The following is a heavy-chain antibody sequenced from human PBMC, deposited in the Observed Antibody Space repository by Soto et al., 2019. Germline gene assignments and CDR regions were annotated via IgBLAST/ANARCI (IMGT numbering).Heavy chain of an antibody. CDR1: GGSISSGDYY. CDR3: ARVTHYYDSSGYGY. Sequence: QVQLQESGPGLVKPSQTLSLTCTVSGGSISSGDYYWSWIRQPPGKGLEWIGYIYYSGSTYYNPSLKSRVTILVATSKNHFSLKLSSVTAADTAVYYCARVTHYYDSSGYGYWGQGTLVTVSS. D-gene: IGHD3-22*01. J-gene: IGHJ4*02. V-gene: IGHV4-30-4*01. CDR2: IYYSGST.